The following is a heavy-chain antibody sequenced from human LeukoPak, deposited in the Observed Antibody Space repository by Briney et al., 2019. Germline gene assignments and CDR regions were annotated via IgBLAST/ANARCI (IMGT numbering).Heavy chain of an antibody. CDR3: ARGDWNDAGWFDP. D-gene: IGHD1-1*01. J-gene: IGHJ5*02. CDR2: MNPNSGNT. Sequence: ASVEVSCKASGYTFTSYGISWVRQAPGQGLEWMGWMNPNSGNTGYAQKFQGRVTITRNTSISTAYMELSSLRSEDTAVYYCARGDWNDAGWFDPWGQGTLVTVSS. V-gene: IGHV1-8*01. CDR1: GYTFTSYG.